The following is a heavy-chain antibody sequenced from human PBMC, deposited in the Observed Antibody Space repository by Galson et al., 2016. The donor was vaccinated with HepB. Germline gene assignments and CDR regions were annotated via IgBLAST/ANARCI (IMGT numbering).Heavy chain of an antibody. D-gene: IGHD3-10*02. CDR3: ARHQSGTMLSY. V-gene: IGHV4-39*01. J-gene: IGHJ4*02. CDR1: GDSISRSGNR. Sequence: SETLSLTCTVSGDSISRSGNRWVWIRQPPEKGLEWIGSLTSSGETHYTPSLKSRVTISKDTSRNQISLKLSSVTAADTAVYYCARHQSGTMLSYWGQGTLVTVSS. CDR2: LTSSGET.